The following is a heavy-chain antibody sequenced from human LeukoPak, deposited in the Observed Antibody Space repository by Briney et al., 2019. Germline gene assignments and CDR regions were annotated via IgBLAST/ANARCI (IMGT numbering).Heavy chain of an antibody. J-gene: IGHJ5*02. V-gene: IGHV3-48*04. D-gene: IGHD3-10*01. CDR1: GFAFSNFG. CDR2: ISDSSTTV. Sequence: GGSLRLSCVASGFAFSNFGMNWVRQAPGKGLQWLSYISDSSTTVSYADSVKGRFTISRDSAKNSLYLQMNSLRAEDTAVYYCAREQYYGSGSYYICWFDTWGQGSLVTVSS. CDR3: AREQYYGSGSYYICWFDT.